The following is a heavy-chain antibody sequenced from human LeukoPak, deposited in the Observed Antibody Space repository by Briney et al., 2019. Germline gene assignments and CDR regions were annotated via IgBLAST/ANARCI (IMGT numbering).Heavy chain of an antibody. CDR1: GYTFTSYD. CDR3: ARGRGWYYFDY. Sequence: ASVKVSCKASGYTFTSYDINWVRQATGQGLEWMGCMNPNSGNTGYAQKLQGRVTMTTDTSTSTAYMELRSLRSDDTAVYYCARGRGWYYFDYWGQGTLVTVSS. J-gene: IGHJ4*02. D-gene: IGHD6-19*01. CDR2: MNPNSGNT. V-gene: IGHV1-8*01.